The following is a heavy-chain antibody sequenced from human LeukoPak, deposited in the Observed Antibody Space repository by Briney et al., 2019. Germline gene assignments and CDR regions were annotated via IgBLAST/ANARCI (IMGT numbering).Heavy chain of an antibody. CDR3: ATLKPIWSGYYLDY. CDR2: IYYTGST. Sequence: SETLSLTCTVSGDFISNSIFYWGWIRQPPGKGLEWFGSIYYTGSTYYNASLKSRLTISVDTSKNQFSLRLSSVTAADTAVYYCATLKPIWSGYYLDYWGQGTLVTVSS. V-gene: IGHV4-39*07. J-gene: IGHJ4*02. CDR1: GDFISNSIFY. D-gene: IGHD3-3*01.